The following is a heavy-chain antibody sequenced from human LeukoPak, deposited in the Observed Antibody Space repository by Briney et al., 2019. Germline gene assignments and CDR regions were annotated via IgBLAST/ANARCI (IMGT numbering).Heavy chain of an antibody. CDR1: GGSISSYY. Sequence: SETLSLTCTVSGGSISSYYWSWIRQPPGKGLEWIGYIHYSGSTNYNPSLKSRVTISVDTSKNQFSLKLSSVTAADTAVYYCARDIGPCSGGSCYEWRWFDPWGQGTLVTVSS. D-gene: IGHD2-15*01. V-gene: IGHV4-59*01. CDR3: ARDIGPCSGGSCYEWRWFDP. CDR2: IHYSGST. J-gene: IGHJ5*02.